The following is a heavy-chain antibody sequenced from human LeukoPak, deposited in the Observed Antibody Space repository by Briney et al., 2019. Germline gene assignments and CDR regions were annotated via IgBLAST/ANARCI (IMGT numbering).Heavy chain of an antibody. J-gene: IGHJ5*02. V-gene: IGHV1-3*01. CDR3: ARERARAYNWFDP. CDR2: INAGNGNT. Sequence: MGWINAGNGNTKYSQKFQGRVTITRDTSASTAYMELSSLRSEDTAVYYCARERARAYNWFDPWGQGTLVTVSS.